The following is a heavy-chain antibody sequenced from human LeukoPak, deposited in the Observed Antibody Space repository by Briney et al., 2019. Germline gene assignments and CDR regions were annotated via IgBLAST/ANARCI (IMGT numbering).Heavy chain of an antibody. D-gene: IGHD6-19*01. Sequence: SVKVSCKASGYTFTGYYMHWVRQAPGQGLEWMGWINPNSGGTNYAQKFQGRVTMTRDTSISTAYMELSRLRSDDTAVYYCARDLYSSGWTDAFDIWGQGTMVTVSS. V-gene: IGHV1-2*02. J-gene: IGHJ3*02. CDR3: ARDLYSSGWTDAFDI. CDR1: GYTFTGYY. CDR2: INPNSGGT.